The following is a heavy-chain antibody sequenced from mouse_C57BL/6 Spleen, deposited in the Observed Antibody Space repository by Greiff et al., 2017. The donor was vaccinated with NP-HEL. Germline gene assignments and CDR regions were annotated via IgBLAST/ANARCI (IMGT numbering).Heavy chain of an antibody. D-gene: IGHD2-12*01. CDR3: ERFHDGYAMDY. CDR2: IDPNSGGT. V-gene: IGHV1-72*01. CDR1: GFSLTSYW. Sequence: QVQLQQPGAELVKPGPSVTLSCTASGFSLTSYWVHWVQQRPGRGLEWLGRIDPNSGGTKYNEKFTSRTTLTVDKPSRTAYMQLSSLTSEDSAVYDCERFHDGYAMDYWGQGTSVTVSS. J-gene: IGHJ4*01.